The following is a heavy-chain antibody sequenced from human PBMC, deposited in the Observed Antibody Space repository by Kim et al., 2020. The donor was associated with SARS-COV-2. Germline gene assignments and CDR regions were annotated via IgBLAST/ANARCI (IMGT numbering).Heavy chain of an antibody. V-gene: IGHV3-7*01. D-gene: IGHD3-9*01. Sequence: GGSLRLSCAASGFTFTNFWMTWVRQAPGKGLEWVSTINTNGSEIYYVESVKGRLTISRDNAKNSLYLQMNSLRAEDTAVYYCARRPWGGFDRMGHGGQGT. CDR2: INTNGSEI. J-gene: IGHJ1*01. CDR1: GFTFTNFW. CDR3: ARRPWGGFDRMGH.